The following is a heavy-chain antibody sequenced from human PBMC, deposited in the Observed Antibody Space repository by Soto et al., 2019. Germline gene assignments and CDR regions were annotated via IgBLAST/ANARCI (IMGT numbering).Heavy chain of an antibody. Sequence: SETLSVTCSVSGESVSTGGYYWSWIRQPPGKGLEWLGFIHYSGNTNYNPSLKTRVTISVDTSKNQFSLQLGSVTAADTAVYYCARVRNGYYYDSSGYSTFDNWGQGTLVT. J-gene: IGHJ4*02. CDR2: IHYSGNT. CDR3: ARVRNGYYYDSSGYSTFDN. D-gene: IGHD3-22*01. V-gene: IGHV4-61*08. CDR1: GESVSTGGYY.